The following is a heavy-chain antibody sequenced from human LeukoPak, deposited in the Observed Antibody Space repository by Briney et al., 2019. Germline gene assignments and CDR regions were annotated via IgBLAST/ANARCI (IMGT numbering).Heavy chain of an antibody. CDR2: ISISGSTI. D-gene: IGHD3-3*01. CDR1: GFIFSEHY. Sequence: GGSLSLACAASGFIFSEHYMSWIRQAPGKGLGWVSYISISGSTIYYADSVKGRFTISRDNSKTTLYLQMNSLRAEDTAVYYCAKDRGTIFGVVYYFDYWGQGTLVTVSS. V-gene: IGHV3-11*01. J-gene: IGHJ4*02. CDR3: AKDRGTIFGVVYYFDY.